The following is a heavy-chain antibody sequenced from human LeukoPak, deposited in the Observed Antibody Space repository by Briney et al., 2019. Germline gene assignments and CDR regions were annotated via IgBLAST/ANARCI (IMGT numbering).Heavy chain of an antibody. CDR1: GYTFTSYG. V-gene: IGHV1-18*04. J-gene: IGHJ4*02. CDR3: ATSRGYSYGDYFDY. CDR2: ISAYNGNT. Sequence: ASVKVSCKASGYTFTSYGICWVRQAPGQGLEWMGWISAYNGNTNYAQKLQGRVTMTTDTSTSTAYMELRSLRSDDTAVYYCATSRGYSYGDYFDYWGQGTLVTVSS. D-gene: IGHD5-18*01.